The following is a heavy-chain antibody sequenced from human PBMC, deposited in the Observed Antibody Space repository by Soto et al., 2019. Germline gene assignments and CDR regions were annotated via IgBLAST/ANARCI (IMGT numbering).Heavy chain of an antibody. Sequence: QVQLVQSGAEVKKPGASVKVSCKASGYTFTSYGISWVRQAPGPGLEWMGWISAYNGNTNYAQKLQGRVTMTTDTSTSTAYMELRSLRSDDTAVYYCARSRLWFGELPHQYYYGMDVWGQGTTVTVSS. CDR1: GYTFTSYG. CDR3: ARSRLWFGELPHQYYYGMDV. V-gene: IGHV1-18*01. D-gene: IGHD3-10*01. J-gene: IGHJ6*02. CDR2: ISAYNGNT.